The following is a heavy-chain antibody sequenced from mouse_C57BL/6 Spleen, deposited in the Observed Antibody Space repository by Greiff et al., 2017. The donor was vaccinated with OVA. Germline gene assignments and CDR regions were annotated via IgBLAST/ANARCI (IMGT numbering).Heavy chain of an antibody. CDR1: GYSITSGYY. CDR2: ISYDGSN. D-gene: IGHD1-1*01. V-gene: IGHV3-6*01. CDR3: ARGHYYGSNYFDY. J-gene: IGHJ2*01. Sequence: DVQLQESGPGLVKPSQSLSLTCSVTGYSITSGYYWNWIRQFPGNKLEWMGYISYDGSNNYNPSLKNRISITRDTSKNQFFLKLNSVTTEDTATYYCARGHYYGSNYFDYWGQGTTLTVSS.